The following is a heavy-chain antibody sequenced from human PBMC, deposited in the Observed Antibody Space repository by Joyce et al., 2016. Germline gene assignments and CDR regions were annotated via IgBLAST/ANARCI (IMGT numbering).Heavy chain of an antibody. CDR1: GFTSNYAW. D-gene: IGHD2-2*01. J-gene: IGHJ4*02. CDR3: IKYQLRPGSFDY. CDR2: IKSTTDGETT. Sequence: EVQLVVSGGGLVKPGGSLRLSCAASGFTSNYAWMSWVRQAAERGLEWVGRIKSTTDGETTDYAAPVEGRCTISRKASKDTRYLQMNSLRTDDTCCYYCIKYQLRPGSFDYWGQGTLVTVSS. V-gene: IGHV3-15*01.